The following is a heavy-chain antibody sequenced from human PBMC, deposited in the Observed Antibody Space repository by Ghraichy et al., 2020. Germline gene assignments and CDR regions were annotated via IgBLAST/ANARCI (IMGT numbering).Heavy chain of an antibody. J-gene: IGHJ4*02. CDR2: ISGSGGST. Sequence: GGSLRLSCAASGFTFSSYAMSWVRQAPGKGLEWVSAISGSGGSTYYADSVKGRFTISRDNSKNTLYLQMNSLRAEDTAVYYCAKVGYDFWSGYPPDYFDYWGQGTLVTVSS. D-gene: IGHD3-3*01. CDR3: AKVGYDFWSGYPPDYFDY. CDR1: GFTFSSYA. V-gene: IGHV3-23*01.